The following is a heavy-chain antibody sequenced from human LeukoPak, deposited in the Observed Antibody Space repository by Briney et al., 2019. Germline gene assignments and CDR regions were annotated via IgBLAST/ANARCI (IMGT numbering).Heavy chain of an antibody. V-gene: IGHV3-74*01. D-gene: IGHD5-24*01. CDR2: INSDGSST. CDR3: ARVSMATISHDY. Sequence: PGGSLRLSCAASGFTFSSYSMNWVRQAPGKGLVWVSRINSDGSSTSYADSVKGRFTISRDNAKNTLYLQMNSLRAEDTAVYYCARVSMATISHDYWGQGTLVTVSS. J-gene: IGHJ4*02. CDR1: GFTFSSYS.